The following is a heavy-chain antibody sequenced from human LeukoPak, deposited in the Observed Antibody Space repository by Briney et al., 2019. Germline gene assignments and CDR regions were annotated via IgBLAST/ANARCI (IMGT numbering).Heavy chain of an antibody. CDR3: ARGRQRGIAVAGTYFDY. J-gene: IGHJ4*02. CDR2: INHSGST. D-gene: IGHD6-19*01. Sequence: PSETLSLTCAVYGGCFSGYYWSWIRQPPGKGLEWIGEINHSGSTNYNPSLKSRVTISVDTSKNQFSLKLSSVTAADTAVYYCARGRQRGIAVAGTYFDYWGQGTLVTVSS. CDR1: GGCFSGYY. V-gene: IGHV4-34*01.